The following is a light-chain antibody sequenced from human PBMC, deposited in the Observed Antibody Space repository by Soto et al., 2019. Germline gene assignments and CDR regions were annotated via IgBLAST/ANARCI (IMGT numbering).Light chain of an antibody. CDR3: CSFAGSSTYV. Sequence: QSVLTQPASVSGFPGQSITISCTGTSRDVGSYNLVSWYQQHPGNAPKLIIYEGTKRPSGVSYRFSGSKSGNTAFLTISGLQEEDEGDYHCCSFAGSSTYVFGTGTKVTVL. V-gene: IGLV2-23*01. J-gene: IGLJ1*01. CDR1: SRDVGSYNL. CDR2: EGT.